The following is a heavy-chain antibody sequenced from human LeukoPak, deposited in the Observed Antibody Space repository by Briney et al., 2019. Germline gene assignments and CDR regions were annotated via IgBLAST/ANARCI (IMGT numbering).Heavy chain of an antibody. Sequence: PGGSLRLSCAASGFTFSSYSMNWVRQAPGKGLEWVSYISSSSSTIYYADSVKGRFTISRDNAKNSLYLQMNSLRAEDTAVYYCASGTMVRGVRGILYWGQGTLVTVSS. D-gene: IGHD3-10*01. CDR3: ASGTMVRGVRGILY. CDR1: GFTFSSYS. CDR2: ISSSSSTI. J-gene: IGHJ4*02. V-gene: IGHV3-48*04.